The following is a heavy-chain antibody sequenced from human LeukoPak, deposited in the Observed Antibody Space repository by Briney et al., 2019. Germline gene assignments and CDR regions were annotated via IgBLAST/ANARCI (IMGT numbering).Heavy chain of an antibody. CDR3: ARGYSSSWYVDY. CDR2: INAGNGNT. D-gene: IGHD6-13*01. V-gene: IGHV1-3*01. CDR1: GGTFSNYA. Sequence: ASVKVSCKASGGTFSNYAISWVRQAPGQGLEWMGWINAGNGNTKYSQKFQGRVTITRDTSASTAYMELSSLRSDDTAVYYCARGYSSSWYVDYWGQGTLVTVSS. J-gene: IGHJ4*02.